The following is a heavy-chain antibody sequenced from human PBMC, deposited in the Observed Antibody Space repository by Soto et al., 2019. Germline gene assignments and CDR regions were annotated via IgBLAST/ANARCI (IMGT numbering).Heavy chain of an antibody. J-gene: IGHJ6*02. CDR3: ARDSSDVYYSYGMDV. CDR2: IKQDGSEK. D-gene: IGHD3-22*01. CDR1: GFTFSSYW. Sequence: EVQLVESGGGLVQPGGSLRLSCAASGFTFSSYWMSWVRQAPGKGLEWVANIKQDGSEKYYVDSVKGRFTISRDNAKNSLYLQMNSLRAEDTAAYYCARDSSDVYYSYGMDVWGQGTTVTVSS. V-gene: IGHV3-7*01.